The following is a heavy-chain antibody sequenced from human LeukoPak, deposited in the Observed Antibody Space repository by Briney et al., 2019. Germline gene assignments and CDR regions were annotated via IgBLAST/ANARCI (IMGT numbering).Heavy chain of an antibody. CDR3: ARVQWSRLNYDY. J-gene: IGHJ4*02. D-gene: IGHD2-15*01. CDR1: GGSISSNSYY. CDR2: IYYSGST. V-gene: IGHV4-39*07. Sequence: PSETLSLTCAVSGGSISSNSYYWGWIRQPPGKGLEWIGSIYYSGSTYYNPSLKSRVTISVDTSKNQFSLKLSSVTAADTAVYYCARVQWSRLNYDYWGQGTLVTVSS.